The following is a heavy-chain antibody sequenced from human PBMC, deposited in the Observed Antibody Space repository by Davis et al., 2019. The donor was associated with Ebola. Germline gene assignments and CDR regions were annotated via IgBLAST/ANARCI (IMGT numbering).Heavy chain of an antibody. Sequence: MPSETLSLTCTVSGGSISSYYWSWIRQPPGKGLEWIGYIYYSGSTNFNPSLESRVTISIDTSKNQFSLEMYSVTAADTAVYYCAREGWAIFGVGYYYYYMDVWGKGTTVTVSS. V-gene: IGHV4-59*12. J-gene: IGHJ6*03. CDR2: IYYSGST. D-gene: IGHD3-3*02. CDR3: AREGWAIFGVGYYYYYMDV. CDR1: GGSISSYY.